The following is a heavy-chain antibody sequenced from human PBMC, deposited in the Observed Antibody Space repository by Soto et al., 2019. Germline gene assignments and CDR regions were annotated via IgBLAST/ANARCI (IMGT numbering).Heavy chain of an antibody. V-gene: IGHV3-74*01. D-gene: IGHD6-25*01. CDR1: GFRFSHYW. Sequence: GWSLSLSCAASGFRFSHYWMHWVRQAPGKGLVWVSRISPDGRTTTYADSVKGRFTISRDNAKSTLYLQMNSLTVEDGAVYYFSYSRLPKRFWGQGTPSTVSS. CDR3: SYSRLPKRF. CDR2: ISPDGRTT. J-gene: IGHJ4*02.